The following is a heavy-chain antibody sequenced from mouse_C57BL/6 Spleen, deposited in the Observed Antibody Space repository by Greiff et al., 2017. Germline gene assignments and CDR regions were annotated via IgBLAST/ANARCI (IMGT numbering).Heavy chain of an antibody. Sequence: QVQLQQSGPELVKPGASVKISCKASGYAFSSSWMHWVKQRPGQGLEWIGRIYPSDGDTNYNRKFKGKATLTADKSSSTAYMQRSSLTSEDSAVYCGARERSNYDAMDYWGQGTSVTVSS. CDR1: GYAFSSSW. CDR2: IYPSDGDT. J-gene: IGHJ4*01. CDR3: ARERSNYDAMDY. D-gene: IGHD2-5*01. V-gene: IGHV1-82*01.